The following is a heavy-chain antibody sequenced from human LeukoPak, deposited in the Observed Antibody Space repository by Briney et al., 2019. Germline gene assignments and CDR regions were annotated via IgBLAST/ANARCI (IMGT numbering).Heavy chain of an antibody. CDR2: IYYSGST. J-gene: IGHJ4*02. V-gene: IGHV4-59*01. D-gene: IGHD2-15*01. Sequence: SETLSLTRTVSGGSISSYYWSWIRQPPGKGLEWIGYIYYSGSTNYNPSLKSRITISVDTSKNQFSLKLSSVTAADTAVYYCAREGGGYCSGGSCYVFDYWGQGTLVTVSS. CDR1: GGSISSYY. CDR3: AREGGGYCSGGSCYVFDY.